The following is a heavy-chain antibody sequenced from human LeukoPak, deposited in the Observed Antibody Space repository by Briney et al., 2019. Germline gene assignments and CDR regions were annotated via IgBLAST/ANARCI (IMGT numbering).Heavy chain of an antibody. CDR1: GFTFNNYA. CDR3: TTPAAGPRAEYSQY. Sequence: PGGSLRLSCTTSGFTFNNYAMSWVRQAPGKGLEWVSGITDSGSGGGTYYADSLKGRFTVSRDNARNSLYLQMNSLAVEDTAVYYCTTPAAGPRAEYSQYWGQGTLVTVSS. V-gene: IGHV3-23*01. D-gene: IGHD6-13*01. CDR2: ITDSGSGGGT. J-gene: IGHJ1*01.